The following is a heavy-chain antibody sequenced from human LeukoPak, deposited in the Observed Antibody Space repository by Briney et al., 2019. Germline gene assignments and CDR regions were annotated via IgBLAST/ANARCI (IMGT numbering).Heavy chain of an antibody. CDR3: ARDNYYDSSGYNY. V-gene: IGHV1-2*02. Sequence: GASVKVSCKASGYTFTCYYMHWVRQAPGQGLEWMGWINPNSGGTNYAQKFQGRVTMTRDTSISTAYMELSRLRSDDTAVYYCARDNYYDSSGYNYWGQGTLVTVSS. J-gene: IGHJ4*02. D-gene: IGHD3-22*01. CDR2: INPNSGGT. CDR1: GYTFTCYY.